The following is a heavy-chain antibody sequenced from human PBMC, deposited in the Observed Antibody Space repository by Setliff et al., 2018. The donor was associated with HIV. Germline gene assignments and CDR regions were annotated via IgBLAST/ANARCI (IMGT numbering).Heavy chain of an antibody. V-gene: IGHV3-23*01. J-gene: IGHJ6*02. CDR1: GFTFGSYA. CDR3: AKDLSSWQGSMDF. Sequence: GGSLRLSCAPSGFTFGSYAMSWVRQAPGKGLVWVSRINSDGSSTTYADSVKGRFTISRDNSKNTLYLQINNLRAEDTAVYYCAKDLSSWQGSMDFWGQGTTVTVSS. D-gene: IGHD6-13*01. CDR2: INSDGSST.